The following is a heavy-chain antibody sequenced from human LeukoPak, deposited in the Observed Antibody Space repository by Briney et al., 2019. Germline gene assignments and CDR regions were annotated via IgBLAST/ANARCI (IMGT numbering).Heavy chain of an antibody. J-gene: IGHJ4*02. Sequence: GGSLRLSCAASGFTFSSYAMSWVRQAPGKGLEWVSTLSGSGGSTYYADSVKGRFTISRDNSKNTLYLQMNSLRAEDTAVYYCARGTNYFDYWGQGTLVTVSS. D-gene: IGHD3-16*01. CDR2: LSGSGGST. CDR1: GFTFSSYA. V-gene: IGHV3-23*01. CDR3: ARGTNYFDY.